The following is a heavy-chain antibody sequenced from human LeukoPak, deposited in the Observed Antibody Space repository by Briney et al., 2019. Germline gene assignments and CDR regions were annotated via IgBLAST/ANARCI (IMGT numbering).Heavy chain of an antibody. V-gene: IGHV3-53*01. Sequence: GGSLRLSCAASGFTVSSNYMSWVRQAPGKGLEWVSVIYSGGSTYYADSVKGRFTISRDNSKNTLYLQMNSLRAEDTAVYYCARVSYGDYFDYWGQGTLVTVSS. CDR1: GFTVSSNY. J-gene: IGHJ4*02. CDR2: IYSGGST. D-gene: IGHD4-17*01. CDR3: ARVSYGDYFDY.